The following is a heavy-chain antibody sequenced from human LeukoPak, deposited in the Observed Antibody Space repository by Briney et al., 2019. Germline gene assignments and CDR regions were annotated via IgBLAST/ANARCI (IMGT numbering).Heavy chain of an antibody. D-gene: IGHD5-12*01. CDR2: ISGDGGST. CDR3: AKDMVATTYNLDY. CDR1: GFTFDDYA. V-gene: IGHV3-43*02. J-gene: IGHJ4*02. Sequence: GGSMRLSCAAPGFTFDDYAMRWVRQAPGKGLEWVSLISGDGGSTYYADSVKGRFTISRDNSKNSLYLQMNSLRTEDTALYYCAKDMVATTYNLDYWGQGTLVTVSS.